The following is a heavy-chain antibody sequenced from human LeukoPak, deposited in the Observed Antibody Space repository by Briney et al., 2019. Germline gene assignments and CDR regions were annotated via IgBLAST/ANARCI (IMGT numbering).Heavy chain of an antibody. Sequence: SQTLSLTCAISGDSVSSYSAGWNWIRQSPSRGLGWLGRIYYRSKWYSDYATSVKSRIIINPDTSKNQFSLQLDSVTHEDTAVYYCTGGGLVRGLPHWFDPWGQGTLVTVSS. CDR3: TGGGLVRGLPHWFDP. J-gene: IGHJ5*02. D-gene: IGHD3-10*01. V-gene: IGHV6-1*01. CDR1: GDSVSSYSAG. CDR2: IYYRSKWYS.